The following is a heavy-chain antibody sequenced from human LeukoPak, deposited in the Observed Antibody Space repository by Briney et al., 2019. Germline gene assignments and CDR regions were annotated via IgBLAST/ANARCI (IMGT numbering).Heavy chain of an antibody. CDR1: GYTFTSFA. CDR3: AREDVPIAAAGRFDY. CDR2: INAGTGNT. J-gene: IGHJ4*02. V-gene: IGHV1-3*01. D-gene: IGHD6-13*01. Sequence: VASVKVSCKTSGYTFTSFAMHWVSQAPGQWLEWMGCINAGTGNTKYSQKFQGRVTITRDTSASTGYMELSSLRSEDTAVYYCAREDVPIAAAGRFDYWGQGTLVTVSS.